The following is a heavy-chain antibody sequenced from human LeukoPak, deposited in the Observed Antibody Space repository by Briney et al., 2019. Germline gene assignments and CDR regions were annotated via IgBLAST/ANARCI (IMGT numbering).Heavy chain of an antibody. D-gene: IGHD6-13*01. V-gene: IGHV3-48*03. J-gene: IGHJ4*02. Sequence: GGSLRLSCAASGFTFSSYEMNWVRQAPGKGLEWVSYISSSGSTIYYADSVKGRFTIPRDNAKNSLYLQMNSLRAEDTAVYYCARDPEIAAAGTFDYWGQGTLVTVSS. CDR3: ARDPEIAAAGTFDY. CDR2: ISSSGSTI. CDR1: GFTFSSYE.